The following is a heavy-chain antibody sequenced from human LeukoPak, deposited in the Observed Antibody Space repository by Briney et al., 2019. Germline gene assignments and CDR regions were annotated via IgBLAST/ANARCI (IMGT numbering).Heavy chain of an antibody. CDR1: GYSFTSYW. J-gene: IGHJ3*01. CDR3: ARPSGGLEDVCDL. V-gene: IGHV5-51*01. CDR2: IYPGDSDT. D-gene: IGHD3-3*01. Sequence: GESLNISCKGSGYSFTSYWVGWVRQMPGKGLEWMGIIYPGDSDTTYRPSFQGQVTISPDKSISTAYMQWSSLKASDTAMYYGARPSGGLEDVCDLGGQGTRLSVS.